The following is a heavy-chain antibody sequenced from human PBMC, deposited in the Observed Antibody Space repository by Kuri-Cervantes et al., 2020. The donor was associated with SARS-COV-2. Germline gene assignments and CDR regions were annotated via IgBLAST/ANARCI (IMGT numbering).Heavy chain of an antibody. D-gene: IGHD3-10*01. J-gene: IGHJ5*02. CDR2: ISYDGSNK. CDR3: VTLPRSGRSERWFSVWFDP. CDR1: GFTFSSYA. Sequence: GESLKISCAASGFTFSSYAMHWVRQAPGKGLEWVAVISYDGSNKYYADSVKGRFTISRDNSKNMLYLQMNSLRAEDTAVYFCVTLPRSGRSERWFSVWFDPWGQGTLVTVSS. V-gene: IGHV3-30-3*01.